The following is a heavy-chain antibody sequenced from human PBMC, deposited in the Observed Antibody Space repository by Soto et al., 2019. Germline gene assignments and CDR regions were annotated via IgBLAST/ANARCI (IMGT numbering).Heavy chain of an antibody. D-gene: IGHD6-13*01. CDR2: ISGDGDTT. CDR3: ARDPHSWSQGFWDY. V-gene: IGHV3-23*01. J-gene: IGHJ4*02. CDR1: GFTFSNYA. Sequence: EVQMMESGGGFVQPGGSLRLSCAASGFTFSNYAVTWVRQAPGKGLEWVSVISGDGDTTYHAGFVQGRFSISRDNSRNTVYLQMNNLRAEDTAIYYCARDPHSWSQGFWDYWGQGSLVTVSS.